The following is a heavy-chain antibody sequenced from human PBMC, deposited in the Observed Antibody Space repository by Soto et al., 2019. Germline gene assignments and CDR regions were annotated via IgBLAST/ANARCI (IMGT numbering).Heavy chain of an antibody. D-gene: IGHD6-19*01. CDR3: ARSVAVPGAHIDY. V-gene: IGHV4-59*01. J-gene: IGHJ4*02. CDR1: GGSISGSY. CDR2: VYYTGST. Sequence: LSLTCSVSGGSISGSYWSWIRQSPGKGLEWLGYVYYTGSTNYSPSLRSRVSISVDTSKNEFSLRLSSVTAADTAVHFCARSVAVPGAHIDYWGQGTQVTVSS.